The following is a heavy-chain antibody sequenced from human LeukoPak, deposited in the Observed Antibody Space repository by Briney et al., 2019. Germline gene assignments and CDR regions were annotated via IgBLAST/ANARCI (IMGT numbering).Heavy chain of an antibody. CDR3: AKARRSGTHYSDFDY. Sequence: GGSLRLSCAASGFTFSSYSMNWVRQAPGKGLEWVSLISGDGGTTSYADSVKGRFTISRDNSENSLNLQMKSLRTEDTALYYCAKARRSGTHYSDFDYWGQGTLVTVSS. J-gene: IGHJ4*02. CDR1: GFTFSSYS. CDR2: ISGDGGTT. D-gene: IGHD1-26*01. V-gene: IGHV3-43*02.